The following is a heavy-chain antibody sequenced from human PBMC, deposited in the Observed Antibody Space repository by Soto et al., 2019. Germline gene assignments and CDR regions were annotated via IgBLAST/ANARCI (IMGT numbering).Heavy chain of an antibody. D-gene: IGHD3-9*01. CDR3: ARQQSKLRYFDWLLYYFDY. Sequence: QLQLQESGPGLVKPSETLSLTCTVSGGSISSSSYYWGWIRQPPGKGLEWIGSIYYSGSTYYNPSLKRRVTIPVDTSKNQLSLKLSSVSAADTAVYYCARQQSKLRYFDWLLYYFDYWGQGNLVTGSS. CDR1: GGSISSSSYY. CDR2: IYYSGST. J-gene: IGHJ4*02. V-gene: IGHV4-39*01.